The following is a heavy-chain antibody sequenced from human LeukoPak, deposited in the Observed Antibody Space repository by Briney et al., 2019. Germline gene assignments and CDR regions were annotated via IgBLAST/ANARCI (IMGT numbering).Heavy chain of an antibody. D-gene: IGHD2-2*01. J-gene: IGHJ3*02. V-gene: IGHV3-33*01. CDR2: IWYDGSNK. Sequence: PGGSLRLSCAASGFTFSSYGMHWVRQAPGKGLEWVAVIWYDGSNKYYADSVKGRFTISRDNSKNTLYLQMNSLRAEDTAVYYCARDPVIVVPAADAFDIWGQGTMVTVSS. CDR3: ARDPVIVVPAADAFDI. CDR1: GFTFSSYG.